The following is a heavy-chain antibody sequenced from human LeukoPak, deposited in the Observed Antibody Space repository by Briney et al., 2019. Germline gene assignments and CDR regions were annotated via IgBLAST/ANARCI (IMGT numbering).Heavy chain of an antibody. CDR2: IYPGDSDT. CDR1: GYSFTSYW. Sequence: PGESLKISCKGSGYSFTSYWIGWVRQMPGKGLEWMGIIYPGDSDTRYSPSFQGQVTISADKSISTAYLQWSSLKASDTAMYYCAARGKQLVGSYAFDIWGQGTMVTVSS. V-gene: IGHV5-51*01. CDR3: AARGKQLVGSYAFDI. D-gene: IGHD6-6*01. J-gene: IGHJ3*02.